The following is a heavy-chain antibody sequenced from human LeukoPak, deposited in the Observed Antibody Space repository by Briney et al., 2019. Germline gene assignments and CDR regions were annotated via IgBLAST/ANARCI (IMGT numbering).Heavy chain of an antibody. V-gene: IGHV4-61*02. D-gene: IGHD3-10*01. CDR1: GASITSGTQY. CDR2: IYTSGTT. J-gene: IGHJ5*02. CDR3: ARGLGSMLRGGSNWFDP. Sequence: SETLSLTCTVSGASITSGTQYWGWIRQPAGKGLEYIGRIYTSGTTNYNPSVKSRVTISIDTSKNQFSLTLRSVTAADTAVYYCARGLGSMLRGGSNWFDPWGQGTLVIVSS.